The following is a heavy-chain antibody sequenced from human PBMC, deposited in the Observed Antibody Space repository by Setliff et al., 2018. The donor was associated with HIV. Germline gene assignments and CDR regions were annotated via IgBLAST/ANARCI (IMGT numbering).Heavy chain of an antibody. CDR1: GGSFSGCY. V-gene: IGHV4-34*01. CDR2: INNSGST. CDR3: ARQSDFWSGYYDGAFDI. D-gene: IGHD3-3*01. Sequence: PSETLSLTCAVYGGSFSGCYWTWIRQPPGKGLEWIGEINNSGSTNYNPSLKSRVTISVDTSKKQFSLKLSSVTAADTAVYYCARQSDFWSGYYDGAFDIWGQGTMVTVSS. J-gene: IGHJ3*02.